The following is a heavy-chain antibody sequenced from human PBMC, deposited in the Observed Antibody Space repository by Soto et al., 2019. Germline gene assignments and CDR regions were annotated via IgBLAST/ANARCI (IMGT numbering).Heavy chain of an antibody. Sequence: XESLKISWKSSGYSFTSYWVSWVRQMPGKGLEWMGRIDPSDSYTNYSPSFQGHVTISADKSISTAYLQWSSLKASDTAMYYCARARPRYCSSNSCYTSWFDPWGQGTLVTVSS. CDR1: GYSFTSYW. J-gene: IGHJ5*02. D-gene: IGHD2-2*02. CDR2: IDPSDSYT. V-gene: IGHV5-10-1*01. CDR3: ARARPRYCSSNSCYTSWFDP.